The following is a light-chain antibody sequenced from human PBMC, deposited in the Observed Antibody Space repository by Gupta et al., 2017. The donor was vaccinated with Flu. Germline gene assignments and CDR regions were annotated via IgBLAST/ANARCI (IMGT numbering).Light chain of an antibody. Sequence: QSVLTQPPSASGTPGQRVTISCSGTSSNIGSNAVNWYQQVPGTAPKLLIYNNNQRPSGVPDRFSGSKSGTSASLAIGGLQSEDEADYYCAAWDDSLNAFGTGTKVTVL. CDR1: SSNIGSNA. CDR2: NNN. V-gene: IGLV1-44*01. CDR3: AAWDDSLNA. J-gene: IGLJ1*01.